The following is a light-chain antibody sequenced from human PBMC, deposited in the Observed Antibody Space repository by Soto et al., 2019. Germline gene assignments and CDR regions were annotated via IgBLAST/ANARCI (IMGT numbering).Light chain of an antibody. V-gene: IGKV3-20*01. Sequence: EIVLTQSPGTLSLSPGERATLSCRASQSVSSSYLAWYQQKPVQAPGLLISAASTGAAGVPARFNAAGSGTVFTLTISSLQSEDFAVYYCQQYGSSPTFGQGTKVDI. CDR3: QQYGSSPT. J-gene: IGKJ1*01. CDR1: QSVSSSY. CDR2: AAS.